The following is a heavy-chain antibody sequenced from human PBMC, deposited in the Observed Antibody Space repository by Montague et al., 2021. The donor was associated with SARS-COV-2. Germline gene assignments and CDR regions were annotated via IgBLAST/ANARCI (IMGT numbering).Heavy chain of an antibody. CDR3: AKSAWHNWYFDI. D-gene: IGHD2/OR15-2a*01. V-gene: IGHV4-39*01. CDR2: MPYSGST. Sequence: PALVKPTQTLTLTCTFSGLSRSPPRMAVGWFRQPPGKGLEWIGSMPYSGSTYQNPSLKSRVSISVDTSKNQFSLKLSSMTAADTAVYYCAKSAWHNWYFDIWGRGTLVTVSS. CDR1: GLSRSPPRMA. J-gene: IGHJ2*01.